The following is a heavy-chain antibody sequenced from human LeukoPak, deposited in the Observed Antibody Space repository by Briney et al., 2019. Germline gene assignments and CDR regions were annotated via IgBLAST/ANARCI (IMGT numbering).Heavy chain of an antibody. Sequence: GGSLRLSCAASGFTFSSYSMNWARQAPGKGLEWVSSISSSSSYIYYADSVKGRFTISRDNAKNSLYLQMNSLRAEDTAVYYCAREGDYDIPGGWGQGTLVTVSS. V-gene: IGHV3-21*01. CDR3: AREGDYDIPGG. D-gene: IGHD3-9*01. CDR1: GFTFSSYS. CDR2: ISSSSSYI. J-gene: IGHJ4*02.